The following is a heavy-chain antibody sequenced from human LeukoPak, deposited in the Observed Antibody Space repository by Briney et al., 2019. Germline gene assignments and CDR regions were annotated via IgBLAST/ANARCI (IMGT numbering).Heavy chain of an antibody. J-gene: IGHJ4*02. CDR3: ASPYNSRWYELCY. Sequence: GGSLRLSCAASEFTFSSYWMRWVRQAPGKGLEWVANIKQDGSEKNYVDSVKGRFTIARDNAKKSLYLQMNSLRAEDTAVYYCASPYNSRWYELCYWGQGTLVTVSS. V-gene: IGHV3-7*01. D-gene: IGHD6-13*01. CDR1: EFTFSSYW. CDR2: IKQDGSEK.